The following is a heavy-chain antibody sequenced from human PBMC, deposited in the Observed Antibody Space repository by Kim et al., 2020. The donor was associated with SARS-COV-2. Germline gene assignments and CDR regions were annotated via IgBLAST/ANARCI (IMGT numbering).Heavy chain of an antibody. J-gene: IGHJ4*02. D-gene: IGHD3-3*01. CDR1: GGSISSGDYY. CDR2: IYYSGST. Sequence: SETLSLTCTVSGGSISSGDYYWSWIRQPPGKGLEWIGYIYYSGSTYYNPSLKSRVTISVDTSKNQFSLKLSSVTAADTAVYYCARAHRFLEWLREFDYWGQGTLVTVSS. V-gene: IGHV4-30-4*01. CDR3: ARAHRFLEWLREFDY.